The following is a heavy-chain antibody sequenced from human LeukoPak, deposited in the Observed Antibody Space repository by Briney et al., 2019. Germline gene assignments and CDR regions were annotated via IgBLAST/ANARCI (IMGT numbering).Heavy chain of an antibody. J-gene: IGHJ1*01. CDR1: GYTFTSYA. CDR3: ARDEYCSSTSCYGYFQH. Sequence: ASVKVSCKASGYTFTSYAMHWVRQAPGQRLESMGWINAGNGNTKYSQKFQGRVTITRDTSASTAYMELSSLRSEDTAVYYCARDEYCSSTSCYGYFQHWGQGTLVTVSS. D-gene: IGHD2-2*01. CDR2: INAGNGNT. V-gene: IGHV1-3*01.